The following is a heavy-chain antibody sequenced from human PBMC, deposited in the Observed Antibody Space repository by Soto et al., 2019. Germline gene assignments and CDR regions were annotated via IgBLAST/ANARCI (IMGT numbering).Heavy chain of an antibody. D-gene: IGHD3-3*01. CDR1: GFIVNNNF. CDR2: ISSDDNT. Sequence: GGALRLSLAAPGFIVNNNFITRGRPAPGKGLEWLSTISSDDNTYYADSVKGRFTISRDSPKNTLYLHMNSLRAEDTAVYHCARDILGGSYDFSHGGQGALVSVSS. V-gene: IGHV3-66*01. J-gene: IGHJ1*01. CDR3: ARDILGGSYDFSH.